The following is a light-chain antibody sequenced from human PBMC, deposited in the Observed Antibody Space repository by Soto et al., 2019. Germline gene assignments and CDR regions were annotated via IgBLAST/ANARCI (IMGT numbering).Light chain of an antibody. V-gene: IGKV3-20*01. CDR2: GVS. CDR3: QQYKASPWT. CDR1: QSVTSSL. Sequence: EIVMTQSPGTLSLSPGERATLSCRASQSVTSSLLAWYQQKPGQAPRLFIYGVSTRATGTPDRFSGSGSGTDFTLTISRLEPEDFAMYYCQQYKASPWTFGQGTKVEVK. J-gene: IGKJ1*01.